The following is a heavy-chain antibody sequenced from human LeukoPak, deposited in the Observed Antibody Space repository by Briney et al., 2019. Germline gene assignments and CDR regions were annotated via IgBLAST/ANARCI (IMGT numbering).Heavy chain of an antibody. CDR1: GFTVSSNY. Sequence: GGSLRLSCAASGFTVSSNYMSWVRQAPGKGLEWVSYISSSGSTIYYADSVKGRFTISRDNAKNSLYLQMNSLRAEDTAVYYCASGGYSYGYLDYWGQGTLVTVSS. D-gene: IGHD5-18*01. J-gene: IGHJ4*02. CDR3: ASGGYSYGYLDY. CDR2: ISSSGSTI. V-gene: IGHV3-11*01.